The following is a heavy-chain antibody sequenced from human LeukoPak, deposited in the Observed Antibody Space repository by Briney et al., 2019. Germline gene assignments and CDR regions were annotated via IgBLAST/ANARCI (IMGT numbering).Heavy chain of an antibody. Sequence: PSETLSLTCKVSGDSISSITCYWGWIRQSPGKGLEWIGSFCSSGTTYYNPSLKSRVTISIDTSKNQFSLKMISVTAADTAVYYCARGLTPHWYFDLWGRGTLVTVSS. CDR2: FCSSGTT. CDR3: ARGLTPHWYFDL. J-gene: IGHJ2*01. V-gene: IGHV4-39*02. CDR1: GDSISSITCY. D-gene: IGHD7-27*01.